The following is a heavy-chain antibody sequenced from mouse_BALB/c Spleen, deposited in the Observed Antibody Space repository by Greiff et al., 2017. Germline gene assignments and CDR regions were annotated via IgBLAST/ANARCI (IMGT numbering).Heavy chain of an antibody. D-gene: IGHD1-1*01. CDR1: GDSITSGY. CDR2: ISYSGST. CDR3: ARMGIYYYGSSYAMDY. J-gene: IGHJ4*01. Sequence: VQLKQSGPSLVKPSQTLSLTCSVTGDSITSGYWNWIRKFPGNKLEYMGYISYSGSTYYNPSLKSRISITRDTSKNQYYLQLNSVTTEDTATYYCARMGIYYYGSSYAMDYWGQGTSVTVSS. V-gene: IGHV3-8*02.